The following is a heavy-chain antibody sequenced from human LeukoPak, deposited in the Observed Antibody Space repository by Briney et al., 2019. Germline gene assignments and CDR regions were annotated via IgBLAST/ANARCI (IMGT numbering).Heavy chain of an antibody. CDR3: VAEEYGTGSYYKSAF. CDR1: GGSINSTYY. J-gene: IGHJ4*02. Sequence: NPSETLSLTSTVSGGSINSTYYWGWIRQPPGRGLEWIGSIYYSGSTFYNLSLQSRVTISVDTSKSQFSLRLTSVTAADTAVYYCVAEEYGTGSYYKSAFWGKGALVTVSS. V-gene: IGHV4-39*01. CDR2: IYYSGST. D-gene: IGHD3-10*01.